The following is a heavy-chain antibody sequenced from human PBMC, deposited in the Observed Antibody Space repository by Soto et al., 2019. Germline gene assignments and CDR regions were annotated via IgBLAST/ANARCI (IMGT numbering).Heavy chain of an antibody. J-gene: IGHJ6*02. D-gene: IGHD1-26*01. V-gene: IGHV1-69*13. CDR2: IIPIFGTA. Sequence: SVKVSCKASGGTFSSYAISWVRQAPGQGLEWMGGIIPIFGTANYAQKFQGRVTITADESTSTAYMELSSLRSEDTAVYYCARRWAYYYGMDVWGQGXTVTVYS. CDR3: ARRWAYYYGMDV. CDR1: GGTFSSYA.